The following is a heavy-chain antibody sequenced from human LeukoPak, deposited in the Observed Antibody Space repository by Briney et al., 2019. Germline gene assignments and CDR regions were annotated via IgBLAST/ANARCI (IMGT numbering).Heavy chain of an antibody. Sequence: GASLRLSCAASGFTFSSYAMSWVRQAPGKGLEWVSAISGSVGSTYYADSVKGRFTISRDNSKNTLYLQMNSLRAEDTAVYYCAKEGSSSWYEDYFDYWGQGTLVTVSS. V-gene: IGHV3-23*01. D-gene: IGHD6-13*01. CDR3: AKEGSSSWYEDYFDY. J-gene: IGHJ4*02. CDR2: ISGSVGST. CDR1: GFTFSSYA.